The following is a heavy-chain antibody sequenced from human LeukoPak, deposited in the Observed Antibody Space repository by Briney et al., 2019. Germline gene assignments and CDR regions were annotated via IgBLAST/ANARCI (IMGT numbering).Heavy chain of an antibody. CDR2: IYYSGST. J-gene: IGHJ3*02. V-gene: IGHV4-59*01. CDR3: ARIYDSSGYPAFDI. Sequence: SETLSLTCAVSGGSISSYYWSWIRQPPGKGLEWIGYIYYSGSTNYNPSLMSRVTISVDTSKNQFSLKLSSVTAADTAVYYCARIYDSSGYPAFDIWGQGTMVTVSS. D-gene: IGHD3-22*01. CDR1: GGSISSYY.